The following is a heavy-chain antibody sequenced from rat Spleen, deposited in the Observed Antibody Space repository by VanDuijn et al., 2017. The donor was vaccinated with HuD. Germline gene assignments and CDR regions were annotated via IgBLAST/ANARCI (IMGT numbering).Heavy chain of an antibody. CDR3: TRGDYGYRG. V-gene: IGHV5-29*01. CDR2: ISYDGSST. J-gene: IGHJ2*01. D-gene: IGHD1-9*01. Sequence: EVQLVESGGGLVQPGRSQKLSCVVSGFTFSRSAMAWVRQAPTKGLEWVATISYDGSSTYYRDSVKGRFTISRDNAKSTLYLQMNSLRSEDTATYYCTRGDYGYRGWGQGVMVTVSS. CDR1: GFTFSRSA.